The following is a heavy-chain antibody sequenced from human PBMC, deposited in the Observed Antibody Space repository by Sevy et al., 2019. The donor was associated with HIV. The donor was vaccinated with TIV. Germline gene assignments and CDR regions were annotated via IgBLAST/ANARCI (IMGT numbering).Heavy chain of an antibody. J-gene: IGHJ4*02. Sequence: ASVKVSCKASGGTFSTYAFNWVRQAPGQGLEWVGGIIPILGTTNYAQKFQGRVSIIADESAGTAYMTLSRLTSEDTAVYYCTKDLMEATMGFDHWGQGALVTVSS. D-gene: IGHD2-8*01. V-gene: IGHV1-69*13. CDR3: TKDLMEATMGFDH. CDR1: GGTFSTYA. CDR2: IIPILGTT.